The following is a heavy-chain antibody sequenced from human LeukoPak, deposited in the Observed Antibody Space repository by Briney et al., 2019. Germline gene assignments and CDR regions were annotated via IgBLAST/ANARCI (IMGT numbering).Heavy chain of an antibody. V-gene: IGHV3-23*01. Sequence: GGSLRLSCAASGFTFSSSAMSWVRQAPGKGLEWVSVFSTSGGSTYYADSVKGRFTISSDNSKHTLYLQMNSLTAEDTAVYYCAKHTGYSSSWYGHYYYMDVWGKGTTVTVSS. CDR1: GFTFSSSA. CDR3: AKHTGYSSSWYGHYYYMDV. CDR2: FSTSGGST. J-gene: IGHJ6*03. D-gene: IGHD6-13*01.